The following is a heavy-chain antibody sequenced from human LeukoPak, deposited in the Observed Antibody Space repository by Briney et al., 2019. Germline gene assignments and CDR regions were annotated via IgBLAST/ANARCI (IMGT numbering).Heavy chain of an antibody. CDR2: IKQDGSEK. CDR3: AREVLYGSGSYNDY. CDR1: GFTFSSYW. J-gene: IGHJ4*02. V-gene: IGHV3-7*01. Sequence: GGSLRLPCAASGFTFSSYWMSWVRQAPGKGLEWVANIKQDGSEKYYVDSVRGRFTISRDNAKNSLYLQMNSLRAEDTAVYYCAREVLYGSGSYNDYWGQGTLVTVSS. D-gene: IGHD3-10*01.